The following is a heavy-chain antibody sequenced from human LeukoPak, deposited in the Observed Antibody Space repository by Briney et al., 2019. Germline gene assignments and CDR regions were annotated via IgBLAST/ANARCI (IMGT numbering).Heavy chain of an antibody. J-gene: IGHJ3*02. D-gene: IGHD6-19*01. Sequence: GASVKVSCKASGYTFTNYAMHWVRQAPGQRLEWMGWINAGYGNTKYSQEFQGRVTITRDTSASTAYMELSSLRSEDMAVYYCARDPVIAVAEDAFDIWGQGTMVTVSS. CDR2: INAGYGNT. V-gene: IGHV1-3*03. CDR1: GYTFTNYA. CDR3: ARDPVIAVAEDAFDI.